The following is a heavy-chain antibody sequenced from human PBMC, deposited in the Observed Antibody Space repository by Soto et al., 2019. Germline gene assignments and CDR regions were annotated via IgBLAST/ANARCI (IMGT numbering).Heavy chain of an antibody. V-gene: IGHV3-30*04. CDR3: ARDPEQQLVPLYYFDY. Sequence: QVQLVESGGDVVQPGWSLRLSCEASEFTFSNYAMHWVRQAPGKGLEWVAIISYDGSNRYYADSVKGRFTISRDNSKNTVYLQMNNLRAEDTAVYYCARDPEQQLVPLYYFDYWGQGTLVTVSS. J-gene: IGHJ4*02. CDR2: ISYDGSNR. CDR1: EFTFSNYA. D-gene: IGHD6-13*01.